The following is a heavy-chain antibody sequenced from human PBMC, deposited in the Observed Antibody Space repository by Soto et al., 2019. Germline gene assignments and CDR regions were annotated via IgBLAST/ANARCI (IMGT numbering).Heavy chain of an antibody. CDR1: GYTFTSYD. CDR2: MNPNSGNT. J-gene: IGHJ3*02. Sequence: GSVKVSCKASGYTFTSYDINWVRQATGQGLEWMGWMNPNSGNTGYAQKFQGRVTMTRNTSIRTAYMELSSLRSEDTAVYYCARDVLTITYYYEQGDTDAFDNWGQGTMVTVSS. CDR3: ARDVLTITYYYEQGDTDAFDN. D-gene: IGHD3-22*01. V-gene: IGHV1-8*01.